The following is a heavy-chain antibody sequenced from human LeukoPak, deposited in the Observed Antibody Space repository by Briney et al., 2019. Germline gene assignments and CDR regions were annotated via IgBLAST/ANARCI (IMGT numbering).Heavy chain of an antibody. CDR1: GFTFDDYA. CDR2: ISWNSGSI. J-gene: IGHJ6*03. V-gene: IGHV3-9*01. Sequence: PGGSLRLSCAASGFTFDDYAMHWVRQAPGKGLEWVSGISWNSGSIGYADSVKGRFTISRDNAKNSLYLQMNSLRAEDTALYYCARDLFDYMDVWGKGTTVTVSS. CDR3: ARDLFDYMDV. D-gene: IGHD2-21*01.